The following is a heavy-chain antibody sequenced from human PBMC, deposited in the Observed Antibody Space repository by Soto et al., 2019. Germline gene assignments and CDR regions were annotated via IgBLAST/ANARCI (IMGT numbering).Heavy chain of an antibody. CDR3: AKDRGFDSSGIDY. J-gene: IGHJ4*02. CDR1: RSTFSSYA. V-gene: IGHV3-23*01. D-gene: IGHD3-22*01. Sequence: GVSLRLSCAATRSTFSSYAMSCVRQAPGKGLESVATSSGSGGSTYYADSVKGRFTISRDNSKNTLYLQVNSLRVEDTAVYYCAKDRGFDSSGIDYWGQGTLVPVYS. CDR2: SSGSGGST.